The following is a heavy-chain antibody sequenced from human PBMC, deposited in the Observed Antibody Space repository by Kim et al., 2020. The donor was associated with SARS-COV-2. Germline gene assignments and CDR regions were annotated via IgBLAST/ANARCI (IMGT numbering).Heavy chain of an antibody. CDR1: GGTFSSYA. V-gene: IGHV1-69*13. CDR2: IIPIFGTA. D-gene: IGHD4-17*01. J-gene: IGHJ5*02. Sequence: SVKVSCKASGGTFSSYAISWVRQAPGQGLEWMGGIIPIFGTANYAQKFQGRVTITADESTSTAYMELSSLRSEDTAVYYCAGGFDYGDYANWFDPWGQGTLVTVSS. CDR3: AGGFDYGDYANWFDP.